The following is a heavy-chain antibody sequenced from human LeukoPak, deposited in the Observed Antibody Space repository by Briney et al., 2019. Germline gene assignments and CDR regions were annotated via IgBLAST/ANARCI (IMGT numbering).Heavy chain of an antibody. J-gene: IGHJ4*02. D-gene: IGHD2-2*01. CDR3: AREYCSSTSCYSV. V-gene: IGHV1-8*01. CDR2: MNPNSGNT. Sequence: ASVKVSCTASGYTFTSYDINWVRQATGQGLEWMGWMNPNSGNTGYAQKFQGRVTMTRNTSISTAYMELSSLRSEDTAVYYCAREYCSSTSCYSVWGQGTLVTVSS. CDR1: GYTFTSYD.